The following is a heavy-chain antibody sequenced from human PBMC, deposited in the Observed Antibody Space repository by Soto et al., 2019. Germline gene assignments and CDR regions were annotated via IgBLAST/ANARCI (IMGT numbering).Heavy chain of an antibody. CDR2: ISGSGGST. J-gene: IGHJ5*02. CDR3: AKDSHRGAMVRAGGFDP. V-gene: IGHV3-23*01. Sequence: PGGSLRLSCAASGFTFSSYAMSWVRQAPGKGLEWVSAISGSGGSTYYADSVKGRFTISRDNSKNTLYLQMNSLRAEDTAVYYCAKDSHRGAMVRAGGFDPWGQGTLVTVSS. CDR1: GFTFSSYA. D-gene: IGHD3-10*01.